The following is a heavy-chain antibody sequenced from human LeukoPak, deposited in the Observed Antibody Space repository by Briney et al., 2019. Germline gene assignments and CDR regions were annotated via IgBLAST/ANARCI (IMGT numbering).Heavy chain of an antibody. D-gene: IGHD6-6*01. CDR2: IYTSGST. CDR3: ARVTYSSSSISVDAFDI. V-gene: IGHV4-4*07. J-gene: IGHJ3*02. Sequence: SETLSLTCTVSGGSISSYYWSWIRQPAGKELEWIGRIYTSGSTNYNPSLKSRVTMSVDTSKNLFSLKVSSLTAADTAVYYCARVTYSSSSISVDAFDIWGQGTLVTVSS. CDR1: GGSISSYY.